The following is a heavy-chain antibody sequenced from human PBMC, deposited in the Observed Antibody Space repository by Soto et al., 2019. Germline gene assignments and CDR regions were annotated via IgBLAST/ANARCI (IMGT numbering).Heavy chain of an antibody. CDR1: GFDFSSYS. CDR3: GRDFGSYERSGYRDV. CDR2: INEDSAYI. J-gene: IGHJ6*03. D-gene: IGHD3-3*01. V-gene: IGHV3-21*02. Sequence: EVQLVESGGGLVKPGGSLRLSCAASGFDFSSYSMNWVRQAPGKGLEWVSSINEDSAYIYYAHSLRGRFTISRDNAKESLYLQMNSLRADDTAGYECGRDFGSYERSGYRDVWGDGAAVTVSS.